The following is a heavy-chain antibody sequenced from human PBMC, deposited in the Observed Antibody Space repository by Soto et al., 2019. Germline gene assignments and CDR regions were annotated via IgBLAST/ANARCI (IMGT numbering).Heavy chain of an antibody. J-gene: IGHJ5*02. D-gene: IGHD2-2*02. CDR3: AIRGPVVVPAAIPDWFYP. CDR2: TTPIFGTA. CDR1: GGTFSSYA. V-gene: IGHV1-69*01. Sequence: QVQLVQSGAEVKKPGSSVKVSCKASGGTFSSYAISWVRQAPGQGLEWMGGTTPIFGTANYAQKFKGRVTITADESTSTAYMELSSLRSEDTAVYYCAIRGPVVVPAAIPDWFYPWGQGTLVTVSS.